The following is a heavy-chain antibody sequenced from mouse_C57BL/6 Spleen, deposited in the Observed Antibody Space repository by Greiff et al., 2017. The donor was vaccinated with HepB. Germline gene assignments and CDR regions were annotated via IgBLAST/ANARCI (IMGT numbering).Heavy chain of an antibody. J-gene: IGHJ4*01. Sequence: EVQLQQSGPELVKPGASVKMSCKASEYTFTDYNMHWVKQSHGKSLEWIGYINPNNGGTSYNQKFKGKATLTVNKSSSTAYMELRSLTSEDSAVYYCARGYYGTEGYYYAMDYWGQGTSVTVSS. CDR3: ARGYYGTEGYYYAMDY. CDR2: INPNNGGT. CDR1: EYTFTDYN. V-gene: IGHV1-22*01. D-gene: IGHD2-1*01.